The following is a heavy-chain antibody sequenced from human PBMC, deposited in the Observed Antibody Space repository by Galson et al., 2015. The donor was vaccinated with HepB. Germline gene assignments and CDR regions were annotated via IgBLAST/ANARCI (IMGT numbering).Heavy chain of an antibody. Sequence: SETLSLTCSVSGGSIYSYYWNWIRQPPGKGLEWIGFVYYSGNTNYNPSLKSRVTISVDTSKNQFSLRLSSVTAADTAVYYCARVRPGIPFDSWGQGVLVTVSS. CDR1: GGSIYSYY. CDR2: VYYSGNT. CDR3: ARVRPGIPFDS. D-gene: IGHD2-21*01. J-gene: IGHJ4*02. V-gene: IGHV4-59*01.